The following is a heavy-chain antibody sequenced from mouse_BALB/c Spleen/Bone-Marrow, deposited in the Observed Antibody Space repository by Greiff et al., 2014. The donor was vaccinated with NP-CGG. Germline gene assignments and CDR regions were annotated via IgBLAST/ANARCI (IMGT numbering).Heavy chain of an antibody. CDR2: IDPANGNT. D-gene: IGHD2-4*01. CDR3: AGFGITKEEGYYYAMDY. J-gene: IGHJ4*01. V-gene: IGHV14-3*02. Sequence: EVQLQQSGAELVKPGASVKLSCTASGFNIKDTYKHWVKQRPEQGLEWIGRIDPANGNTKYDPKFQGKATITADTSSNTAYLQLSSLTSEDTAVYYCAGFGITKEEGYYYAMDYWGQGTSVTVSS. CDR1: GFNIKDTY.